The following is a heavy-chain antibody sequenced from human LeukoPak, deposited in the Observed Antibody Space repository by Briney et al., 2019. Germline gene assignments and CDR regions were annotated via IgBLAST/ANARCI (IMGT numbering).Heavy chain of an antibody. CDR2: ISASGGTT. J-gene: IGHJ3*02. CDR1: GFTFSSYE. D-gene: IGHD6-19*01. V-gene: IGHV3-48*03. Sequence: GGSLRLSCAASGFTFSSYEMSWVRQAPGKGLEWVSSISASGGTTYYADSVKGRFTISRDNAKKSVYLQMNSLRAEDTAVYYCARVSPEQWLVIGAFDIWGQGTMVTVSS. CDR3: ARVSPEQWLVIGAFDI.